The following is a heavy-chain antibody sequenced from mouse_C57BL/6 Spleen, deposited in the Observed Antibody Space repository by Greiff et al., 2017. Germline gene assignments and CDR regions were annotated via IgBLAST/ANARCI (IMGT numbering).Heavy chain of an antibody. D-gene: IGHD1-1*01. Sequence: VQLQQPGAELVKPGASVKVSCKASGYTFTSYWMHWVKQRPGQGLEWIGRIYPGDGDTNYNGKFKGKATLTADKSSSTAYMQLSSLTSEDSAVYFCARRAYGSSYFDYWGQGTTLTVSS. CDR1: GYTFTSYW. J-gene: IGHJ2*01. CDR3: ARRAYGSSYFDY. V-gene: IGHV1-74*01. CDR2: IYPGDGDT.